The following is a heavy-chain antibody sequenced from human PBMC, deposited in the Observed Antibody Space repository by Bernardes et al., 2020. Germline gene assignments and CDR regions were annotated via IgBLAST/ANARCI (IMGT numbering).Heavy chain of an antibody. D-gene: IGHD4-17*01. CDR2: INPNSGGT. J-gene: IGHJ5*02. Sequence: ASVKVSCKASGYTFTGYYMHWVRQAPGQGLEWMGWINPNSGGTNYAQKFQGWVTMTTDTSTSTAYMELRSLRSDDTAVYYCARVDYGDAWFDPWGQGTLVTVSS. CDR3: ARVDYGDAWFDP. CDR1: GYTFTGYY. V-gene: IGHV1-2*04.